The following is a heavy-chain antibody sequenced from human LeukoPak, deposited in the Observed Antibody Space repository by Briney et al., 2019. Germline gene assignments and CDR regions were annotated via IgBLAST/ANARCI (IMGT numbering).Heavy chain of an antibody. D-gene: IGHD1-1*01. V-gene: IGHV4-34*01. Sequence: SETLSLTCAVYGGSFSGYYWSWIRQPPGKGLEWIGEINHSGSTNYNPSLKSRVTISVDTSKKQFSLKLSSVTAADTAVYYCARHTTRTQNGAFDIWGQGAMVTVSS. CDR3: ARHTTRTQNGAFDI. J-gene: IGHJ3*02. CDR1: GGSFSGYY. CDR2: INHSGST.